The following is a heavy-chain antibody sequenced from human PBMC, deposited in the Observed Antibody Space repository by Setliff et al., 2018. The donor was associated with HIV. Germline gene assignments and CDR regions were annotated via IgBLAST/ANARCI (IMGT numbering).Heavy chain of an antibody. J-gene: IGHJ4*02. D-gene: IGHD7-27*01. Sequence: PSETLSLTCAVYGGSFSGYHWSWIRQSPGKGLEWIGEINHSGSTNYNPSLKSRVTISADRSINTAFLQWSSLEASDTAMYYCIRRRRAPGAADLESYWGQGTLVTVSS. CDR2: INHSGST. CDR1: GGSFSGYH. V-gene: IGHV4-34*03. CDR3: IRRRRAPGAADLESY.